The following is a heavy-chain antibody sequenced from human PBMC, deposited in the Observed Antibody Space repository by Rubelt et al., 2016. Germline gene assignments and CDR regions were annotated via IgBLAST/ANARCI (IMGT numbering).Heavy chain of an antibody. V-gene: IGHV4-34*01. J-gene: IGHJ3*02. Sequence: QVRLQQWGAGLLKPSETLSLTCAVYGGSFSGYYWSWIRQPPGKGLEWIGEINHSGSTNYNPSLKSRVTISVEPSKNHVSLKLSSVTAADTAVYYCARAYDAFDIWGQGTMVTVSS. CDR2: INHSGST. CDR1: GGSFSGYY. CDR3: ARAYDAFDI.